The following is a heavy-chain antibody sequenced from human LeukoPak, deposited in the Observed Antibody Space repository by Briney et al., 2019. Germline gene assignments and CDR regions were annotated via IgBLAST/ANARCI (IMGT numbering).Heavy chain of an antibody. D-gene: IGHD5-24*01. CDR1: GGSISSYY. CDR3: AREKRRDGYNYLDY. V-gene: IGHV4-59*12. CDR2: IYDSENT. J-gene: IGHJ4*02. Sequence: PSETLSLTCNVSGGSISSYYWSWIRQPPGKGLEWIGYIYDSENTNYNPSLKSRVTISVDTSKNQFSLKLSSVTAADTAVYYCAREKRRDGYNYLDYWGQGTLVTVSS.